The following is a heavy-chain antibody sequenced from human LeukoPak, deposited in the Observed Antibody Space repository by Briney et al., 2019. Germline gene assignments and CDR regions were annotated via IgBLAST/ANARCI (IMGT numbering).Heavy chain of an antibody. Sequence: GGSLRLSCAASGFTFSSYAMSWVRQAPGKGLEWDSAISGSGGNTYYADSVKGRFTISRDNSKNTLYLQMNSLRAEDTAVYYCAKDPGYCSSTSCYGSEYFQHWGQGTLVTVSS. V-gene: IGHV3-23*01. CDR1: GFTFSSYA. J-gene: IGHJ1*01. CDR2: ISGSGGNT. D-gene: IGHD2-2*01. CDR3: AKDPGYCSSTSCYGSEYFQH.